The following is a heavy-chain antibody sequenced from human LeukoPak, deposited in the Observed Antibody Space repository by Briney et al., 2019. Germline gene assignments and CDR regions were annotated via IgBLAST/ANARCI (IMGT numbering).Heavy chain of an antibody. Sequence: GGSLRLSCAASGFTFSSYGMHWVRQAPGEGLEWVAVIWYDGSNKYYADSVKGRFTISRDNSKNTLYLKMNSLRAEDTAVYYCARDSTDCGGDCSPYYFDYWGQGTLVTVSS. V-gene: IGHV3-33*01. CDR1: GFTFSSYG. J-gene: IGHJ4*02. CDR3: ARDSTDCGGDCSPYYFDY. D-gene: IGHD2-21*02. CDR2: IWYDGSNK.